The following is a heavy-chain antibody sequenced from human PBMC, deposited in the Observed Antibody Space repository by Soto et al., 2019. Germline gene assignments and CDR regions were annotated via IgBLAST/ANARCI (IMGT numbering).Heavy chain of an antibody. CDR3: TTVAYGEYVSDY. Sequence: PGGSLRLSCAASGFAFTNAWMTWVRQAPGKALEWVGRIRSQIDGGTTDYAAPVKGRFTISRDDSKNTLYLQMNSLKTEDKAVYYCTTVAYGEYVSDYWGQGTLVTVSS. CDR1: GFAFTNAW. D-gene: IGHD4-17*01. J-gene: IGHJ4*02. V-gene: IGHV3-15*01. CDR2: IRSQIDGGTT.